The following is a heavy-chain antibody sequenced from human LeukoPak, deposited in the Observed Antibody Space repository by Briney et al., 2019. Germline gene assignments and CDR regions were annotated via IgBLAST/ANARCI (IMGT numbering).Heavy chain of an antibody. CDR3: ASHYGSGSYAVDY. CDR1: GGPISSYY. Sequence: PSETLSLTCTVSGGPISSYYWSWIRQPPGKGLEWIGYIYYSGRTNYNPSLKSRVPISVDTSKNQFSLKLSSVTAADTAVYYCASHYGSGSYAVDYWGQGTLVTVSS. CDR2: IYYSGRT. J-gene: IGHJ4*02. D-gene: IGHD3-10*01. V-gene: IGHV4-59*08.